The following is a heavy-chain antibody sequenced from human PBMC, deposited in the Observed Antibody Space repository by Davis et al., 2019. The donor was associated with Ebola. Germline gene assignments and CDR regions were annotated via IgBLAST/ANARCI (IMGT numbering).Heavy chain of an antibody. D-gene: IGHD1-1*01. CDR1: GYSFTSYD. J-gene: IGHJ3*02. CDR3: SRDKNWNDYAFDI. V-gene: IGHV1-3*01. Sequence: ASVKVSCKASGYSFTSYDVHWVRQAPGQRLEWMGWINADTGSTKYSQKFQGRVSITRDTSATTAYLELRSLTSEDTAVFFCSRDKNWNDYAFDIWGQRTMVTVSS. CDR2: INADTGST.